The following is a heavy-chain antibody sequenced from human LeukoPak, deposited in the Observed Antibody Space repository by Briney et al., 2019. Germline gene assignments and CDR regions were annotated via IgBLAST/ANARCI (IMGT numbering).Heavy chain of an antibody. CDR2: ISSSSSYI. V-gene: IGHV3-21*01. J-gene: IGHJ3*02. CDR1: GFTFSSYS. D-gene: IGHD2-15*01. Sequence: GGSLGLSCAASGFTFSSYSMNWVRQAPGKGLEWVSSISSSSSYIYYADSVKGRFTISRDNAKNSLYLQMNSLRAEDAAVYYCARLGVVRAFDIWGQGTMVTVSS. CDR3: ARLGVVRAFDI.